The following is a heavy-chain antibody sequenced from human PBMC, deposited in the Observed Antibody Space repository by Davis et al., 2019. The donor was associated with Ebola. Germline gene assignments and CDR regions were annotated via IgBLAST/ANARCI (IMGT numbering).Heavy chain of an antibody. Sequence: MPSETLSLTCTVSGASISSRSYYWGWIRQPPGKGLEWVGSFSYGDNTHYYNPSLRSRVTISVDTSRNQFSLKLSSATAADTAVYYCARPWYSGTYCDAYDIWGQGTMVAVSS. V-gene: IGHV4-39*01. CDR3: ARPWYSGTYCDAYDI. CDR2: FSYGDNTH. CDR1: GASISSRSYY. J-gene: IGHJ3*02. D-gene: IGHD1-26*01.